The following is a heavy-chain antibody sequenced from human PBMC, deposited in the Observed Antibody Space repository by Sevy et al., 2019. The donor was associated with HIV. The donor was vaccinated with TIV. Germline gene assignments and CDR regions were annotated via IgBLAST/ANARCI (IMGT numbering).Heavy chain of an antibody. CDR3: ARGGPNQHQLDYFDY. D-gene: IGHD1-1*01. Sequence: SETLSLTCTVSGVSISPYYWAWIRQPPGKGLECIGFSGSTNYNPSLKTRVTTSVDTSKNQFSLKLSSVTAAVTAIYYCARGGPNQHQLDYFDYWGQGTLVTVSS. J-gene: IGHJ4*02. CDR2: SGST. CDR1: GVSISPYY. V-gene: IGHV4-59*01.